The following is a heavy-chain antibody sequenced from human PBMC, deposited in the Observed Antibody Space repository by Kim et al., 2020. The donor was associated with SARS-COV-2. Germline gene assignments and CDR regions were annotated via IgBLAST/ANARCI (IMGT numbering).Heavy chain of an antibody. J-gene: IGHJ5*02. CDR2: ISYDGSNK. CDR1: GFTFSSYA. CDR3: ARTSRGGYNNWFDP. V-gene: IGHV3-30-3*01. D-gene: IGHD3-22*01. Sequence: GGSLRLSCAASGFTFSSYAMHWVRQAPGKGLEWVAVISYDGSNKYYADSVKGRFTISRDNSKNTLYLQMNSLRAEDTAVYYCARTSRGGYNNWFDPWGQG.